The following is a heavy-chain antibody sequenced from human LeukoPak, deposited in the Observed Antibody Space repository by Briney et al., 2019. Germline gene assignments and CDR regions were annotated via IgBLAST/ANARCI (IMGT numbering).Heavy chain of an antibody. D-gene: IGHD3-16*02. J-gene: IGHJ5*02. V-gene: IGHV3-23*01. CDR1: GFTFSSYA. CDR3: AKSPVYYDYVWGSYRYPNWFDP. CDR2: ISGSGGST. Sequence: GGSLRLSCAASGFTFSSYAMSWVRQAPGKGLEWVSAISGSGGSTYYADSVKGRFTISRDNSKNTLYLQMNSLRAEDTAVYYCAKSPVYYDYVWGSYRYPNWFDPWGQGTLATVSS.